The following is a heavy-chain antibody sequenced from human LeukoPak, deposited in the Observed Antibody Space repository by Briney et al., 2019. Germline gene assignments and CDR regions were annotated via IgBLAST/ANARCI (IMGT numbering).Heavy chain of an antibody. CDR3: ARENDITMIVVEMIDAFDI. Sequence: GSSVKVSCKASGYTFTGYYMHWVRQAPGQGLEWMGRINPNSGGTNYAQKFQGRVTMTRDTSISTAYMELSRLRSDDTAVYYCARENDITMIVVEMIDAFDIWGQGTMVTVSS. D-gene: IGHD3-22*01. CDR2: INPNSGGT. CDR1: GYTFTGYY. V-gene: IGHV1-2*06. J-gene: IGHJ3*02.